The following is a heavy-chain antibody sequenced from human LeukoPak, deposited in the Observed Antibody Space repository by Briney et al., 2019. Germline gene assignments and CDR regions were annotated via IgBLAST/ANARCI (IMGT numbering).Heavy chain of an antibody. CDR1: GVSISSYY. CDR3: ARERVEMSVRTATDWYFDL. D-gene: IGHD5-24*01. Sequence: SETLSLTCTVSGVSISSYYWSWLRQPPGKGLEWIGYTYYSGSTNYNHSLRRRVTISVETSKNQFSRKLSSVTAADTAVYYCARERVEMSVRTATDWYFDLWRRGTLVTVSA. V-gene: IGHV4-59*01. CDR2: TYYSGST. J-gene: IGHJ2*01.